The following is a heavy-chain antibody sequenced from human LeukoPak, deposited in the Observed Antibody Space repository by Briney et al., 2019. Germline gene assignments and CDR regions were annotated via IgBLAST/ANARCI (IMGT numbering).Heavy chain of an antibody. D-gene: IGHD2-2*02. Sequence: GGSLRLSCAASGFTFSSYAMSWVRRAAGKGLERVSAFGGSGGSTYYADSVKGRFTIARDISKNTLYPQLNSLRAEDTAVYYCAKSRREVTQYTSFDFWGQGTLVTVSS. V-gene: IGHV3-23*01. CDR2: FGGSGGST. CDR1: GFTFSSYA. J-gene: IGHJ4*02. CDR3: AKSRREVTQYTSFDF.